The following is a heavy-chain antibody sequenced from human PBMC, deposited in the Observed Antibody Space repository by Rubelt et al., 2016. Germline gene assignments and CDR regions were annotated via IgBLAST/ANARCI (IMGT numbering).Heavy chain of an antibody. Sequence: VQLVQSGAEVKKPGASVKVSCKVSGYTLTELSMHWVRQAPGKGLEWMGGFDPEDGETIYAKKFQGRVTRTEDTATDTAYMELSSLRSEDTAVYYCATGHSYVPYFDYWGQGTLVTVSS. J-gene: IGHJ4*02. V-gene: IGHV1-24*01. D-gene: IGHD5-18*01. CDR3: ATGHSYVPYFDY. CDR2: FDPEDGET. CDR1: GYTLTELS.